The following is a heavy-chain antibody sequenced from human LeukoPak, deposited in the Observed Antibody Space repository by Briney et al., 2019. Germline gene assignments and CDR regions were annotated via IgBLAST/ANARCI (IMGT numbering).Heavy chain of an antibody. CDR3: ARMPRPYYYGSGSNADWFDP. V-gene: IGHV4-59*08. CDR1: GGSISSYY. CDR2: IYFSGST. Sequence: SETLSLTCTVSGGSISSYYWSWIRQPPGKGLEWIGYIYFSGSTYYNPSLKSRVTISVDTSKNQFSLKLSSVTAADTAVYYCARMPRPYYYGSGSNADWFDPWGQGTLVTVSS. D-gene: IGHD3-10*01. J-gene: IGHJ5*02.